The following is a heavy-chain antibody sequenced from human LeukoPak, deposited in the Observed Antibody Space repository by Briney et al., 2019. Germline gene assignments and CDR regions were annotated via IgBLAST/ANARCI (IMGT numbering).Heavy chain of an antibody. CDR3: AKDFPDSGSYYGEVYFDY. V-gene: IGHV3-23*01. CDR2: IRGSGGST. CDR1: GFTFSSYA. J-gene: IGHJ4*02. D-gene: IGHD1-26*01. Sequence: GSLRLSRAASGFTFSSYAMSWVRQAPGKGLEWVSAIRGSGGSTYYADSVKGRFTISRDNSKNTLYLQMNSLRAEDTAVYYCAKDFPDSGSYYGEVYFDYWGQGTLVTVSS.